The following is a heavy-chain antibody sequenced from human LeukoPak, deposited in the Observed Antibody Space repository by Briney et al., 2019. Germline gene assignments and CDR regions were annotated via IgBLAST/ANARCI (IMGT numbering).Heavy chain of an antibody. D-gene: IGHD4-23*01. CDR3: LYGGNSGDWLY. CDR2: IFHGGSA. V-gene: IGHV4-4*02. J-gene: IGHJ4*02. Sequence: SETLSLTCTVSGASISNSNWWSWVLQPPGKGLEWIGEIFHGGSANYNPSLKSRVTISVDKSKNQFSLNLISVTAADTAVYYCLYGGNSGDWLYWGQGTLVTVSS. CDR1: GASISNSNW.